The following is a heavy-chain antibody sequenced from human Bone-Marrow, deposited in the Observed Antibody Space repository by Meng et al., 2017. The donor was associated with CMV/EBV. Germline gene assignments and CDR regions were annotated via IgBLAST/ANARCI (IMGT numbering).Heavy chain of an antibody. D-gene: IGHD3-16*02. CDR3: ARTSFGGTYYDYVWGSYRYLHFDY. V-gene: IGHV4-39*07. Sequence: SETLSLTCTVSGGSISSSSYYWGWIRQPPGKGLEWIGSIYYSGSTYYNPSLKSRVTISVDTSKNQFSLKLSSVTAADTAVYYCARTSFGGTYYDYVWGSYRYLHFDYWGQGTRVTVYS. CDR1: GGSISSSSYY. J-gene: IGHJ4*02. CDR2: IYYSGST.